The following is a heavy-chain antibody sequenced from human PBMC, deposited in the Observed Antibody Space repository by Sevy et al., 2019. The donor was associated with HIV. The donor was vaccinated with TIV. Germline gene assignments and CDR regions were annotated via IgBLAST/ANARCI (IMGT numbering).Heavy chain of an antibody. CDR3: AKDLGEHREY. CDR1: GFTLSSSA. V-gene: IGHV3-30*18. CDR2: TSYDGSNK. D-gene: IGHD4-17*01. J-gene: IGHJ4*02. Sequence: GGSLRLSCAASGFTLSSSAMHWVRQAPGKGLEWVAVTSYDGSNKYYADSARGRFTISRDNSKDTLYLQMNSLRPEDTAVYYCAKDLGEHREYWGQGTLVTVSS.